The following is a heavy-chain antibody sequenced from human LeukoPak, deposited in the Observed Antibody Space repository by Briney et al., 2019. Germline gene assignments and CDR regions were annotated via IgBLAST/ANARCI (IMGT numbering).Heavy chain of an antibody. D-gene: IGHD3-3*01. CDR3: ATERITIFGVVIPFDY. J-gene: IGHJ4*02. Sequence: ASVKVSCKVSGSTLAELSMHWVRQAPGKGLEWMGGFDPEDGETIYAQKFQGRVTMTEDTSTDTAYMELSSLRSEDTAVYYCATERITIFGVVIPFDYWGQGTLVTVSS. CDR2: FDPEDGET. V-gene: IGHV1-24*01. CDR1: GSTLAELS.